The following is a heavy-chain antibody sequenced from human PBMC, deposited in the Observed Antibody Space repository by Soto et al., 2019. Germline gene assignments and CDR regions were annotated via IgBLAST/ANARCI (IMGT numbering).Heavy chain of an antibody. D-gene: IGHD3-22*01. V-gene: IGHV4-4*02. CDR3: ARSDSSGPYNWFDP. CDR1: RRSISSSNW. J-gene: IGHJ5*02. CDR2: IYHSEST. Sequence: SETLSLTCAVSRRSISSSNWWSWVRQPPRKGLEWIGGIYHSESTNXXXXXXXXXXXXXXXXXNQFSLKLSSVTAADTAVYYCARSDSSGPYNWFDPWGQXTLVTVS.